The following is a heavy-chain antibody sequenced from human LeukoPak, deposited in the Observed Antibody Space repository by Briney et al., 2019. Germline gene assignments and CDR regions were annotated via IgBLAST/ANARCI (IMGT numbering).Heavy chain of an antibody. D-gene: IGHD3-10*01. CDR3: ARGPNYYGSGSYRD. J-gene: IGHJ4*02. Sequence: LRLSCAASGFTFSSYGMHWVRQAPGKGLEWIGEINHSGSTNYNPSLKSRVTISVDTSKNQFSLKLSSVTAADTAVYYCARGPNYYGSGSYRDWGQGTLVTVSS. CDR2: INHSGST. CDR1: GFTFSSYG. V-gene: IGHV4-34*01.